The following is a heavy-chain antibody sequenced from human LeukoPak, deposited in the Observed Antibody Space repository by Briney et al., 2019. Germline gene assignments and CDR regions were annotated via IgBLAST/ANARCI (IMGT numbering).Heavy chain of an antibody. CDR1: GYTLTELS. CDR2: FDPEDGET. V-gene: IGHV1-24*01. Sequence: ASVKVSCKVSGYTLTELSMHWVREAPGEGLEWIGGFDPEDGETIYAQKFQGRVTMTEDTSTDTAYMELSSLRSEDTAVYYCSVVVMNYYYYMDVWGKGTTVTVSS. CDR3: SVVVMNYYYYMDV. J-gene: IGHJ6*03. D-gene: IGHD3-22*01.